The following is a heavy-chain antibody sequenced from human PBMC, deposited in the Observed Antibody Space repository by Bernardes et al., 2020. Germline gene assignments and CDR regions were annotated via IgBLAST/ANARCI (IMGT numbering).Heavy chain of an antibody. CDR1: GYTFTSYG. D-gene: IGHD2-15*01. J-gene: IGHJ6*02. CDR2: ISSYNGNT. Sequence: ASVKVSCKASGYTFTSYGISWVRQAPGQGLEGMGWISSYNGNTNYAQKLQGRVTMTTDTSTSTAYMELRSLRSAADTAVYYCARWDLDGGNDYYYGMDVWGQGTTVTVSS. CDR3: ARWDLDGGNDYYYGMDV. V-gene: IGHV1-18*01.